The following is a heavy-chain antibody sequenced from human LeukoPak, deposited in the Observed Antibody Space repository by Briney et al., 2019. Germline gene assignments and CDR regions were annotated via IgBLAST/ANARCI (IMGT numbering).Heavy chain of an antibody. V-gene: IGHV1-69*13. Sequence: SVKVSCKVSGGTFSSYGFSWVRQAPGQGLEGMGGIIPIFRRANYAQKFQDRLTITADESTTEVYMELTRLKSDDTAIYYCARVGEFGINSAMVLPDWGQGSLVTVSS. CDR1: GGTFSSYG. CDR2: IIPIFRRA. J-gene: IGHJ4*02. CDR3: ARVGEFGINSAMVLPD. D-gene: IGHD3-16*01.